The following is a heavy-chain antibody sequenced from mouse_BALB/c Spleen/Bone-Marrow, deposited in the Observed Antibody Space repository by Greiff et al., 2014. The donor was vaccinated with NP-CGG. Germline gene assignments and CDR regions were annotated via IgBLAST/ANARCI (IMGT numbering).Heavy chain of an antibody. Sequence: DVHLVESGGGLVQPGGSLKLSCAASGFDFSRYWMSWVRQAPGKGLEWIGEIYPDSSTINYTPSLKDKFIISRDNAKNTLYLQMNKVRSEDTALYYCARRGYGNHWYFDVWGAGTTVTVSS. CDR1: GFDFSRYW. V-gene: IGHV4-1*02. D-gene: IGHD2-10*02. CDR3: ARRGYGNHWYFDV. CDR2: IYPDSSTI. J-gene: IGHJ1*01.